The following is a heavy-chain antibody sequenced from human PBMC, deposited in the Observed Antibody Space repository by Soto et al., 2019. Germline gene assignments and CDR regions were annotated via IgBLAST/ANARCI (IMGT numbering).Heavy chain of an antibody. D-gene: IGHD2-2*01. J-gene: IGHJ3*01. V-gene: IGHV3-11*05. CDR1: GFAFNYYY. CDR3: ARDKGAGGKYPDAFDV. Sequence: QVQLVEFGGDLVKPGGSLRLSCAASGFAFNYYYMTWIRQAPGKGLEWISYISRNSDYTNYADSVKGRFTISRDNAKNSLFLQMNSLRVEDTAVYYCARDKGAGGKYPDAFDVWGQGTLVSVSS. CDR2: ISRNSDYT.